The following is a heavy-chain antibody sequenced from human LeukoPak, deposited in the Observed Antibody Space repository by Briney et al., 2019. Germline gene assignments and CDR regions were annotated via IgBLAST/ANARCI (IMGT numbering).Heavy chain of an antibody. J-gene: IGHJ4*02. CDR2: ISSSSSYI. CDR3: ARDPYEPPDYFDY. V-gene: IGHV3-21*01. D-gene: IGHD2-21*01. CDR1: GFTFSSYS. Sequence: GGSLRLSCAASGFTFSSYSMNWVRQAPGKGLEWVSSISSSSSYIYYADSVKGRFTISRDNAKNSLYLQMSSLRAEDTAVYYCARDPYEPPDYFDYWGQGTLVTVSS.